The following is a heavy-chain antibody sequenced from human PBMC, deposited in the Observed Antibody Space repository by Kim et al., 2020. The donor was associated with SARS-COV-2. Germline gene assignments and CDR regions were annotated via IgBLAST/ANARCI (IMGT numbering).Heavy chain of an antibody. CDR3: ASIYSGYDLSAVPY. Sequence: SETLSLTCTVSGGSISSSSYYWGWIRQPPGKGLEWIGSIYYSGSTYYNPSLKSRVTISVDTSKNQFSLKLSSVTAADTAVYYCASIYSGYDLSAVPYWGQGTLVTVSS. J-gene: IGHJ4*02. CDR1: GGSISSSSYY. V-gene: IGHV4-39*01. D-gene: IGHD5-12*01. CDR2: IYYSGST.